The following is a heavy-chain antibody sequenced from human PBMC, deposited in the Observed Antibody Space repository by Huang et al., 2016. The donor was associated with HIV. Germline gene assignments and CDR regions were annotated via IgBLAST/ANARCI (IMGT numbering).Heavy chain of an antibody. CDR3: VRDPRIQSWLNYFDY. CDR1: GFTFSSYW. J-gene: IGHJ4*02. D-gene: IGHD3-22*01. V-gene: IGHV3-74*01. Sequence: EVQLVESGGGLVQPGGSLRLSCAASGFTFSSYWMHWVRQAPGKGLGWVSRINSDGSSSGYADSVKGRFTISRDNAKNTLYLQMNRLRAEDTAVYYCVRDPRIQSWLNYFDYWGQGTLVSVSS. CDR2: INSDGSSS.